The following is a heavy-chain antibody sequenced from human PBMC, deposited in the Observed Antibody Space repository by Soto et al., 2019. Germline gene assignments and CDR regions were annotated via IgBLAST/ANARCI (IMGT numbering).Heavy chain of an antibody. D-gene: IGHD3-10*01. Sequence: SETLSLTCTVSGGSISSYYWSWIRQPAGKGLEWIGRIYTSGSTNYNPSLKSRVTMSVDTSKNQFSLKLGSVTAADTAVYYCARDTDMVRGVIKFKGMDVWGHGTTVTVSS. CDR3: ARDTDMVRGVIKFKGMDV. V-gene: IGHV4-4*07. CDR2: IYTSGST. J-gene: IGHJ6*02. CDR1: GGSISSYY.